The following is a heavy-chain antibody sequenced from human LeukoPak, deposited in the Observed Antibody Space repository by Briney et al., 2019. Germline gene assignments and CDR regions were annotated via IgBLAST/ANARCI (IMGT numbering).Heavy chain of an antibody. D-gene: IGHD6-13*01. CDR2: ISSSSSYI. CDR3: ARDIAAAGTEPDY. Sequence: PGGSLRLSCAASGFTFSSYSMNWVRQAPGKGLEWVSSISSSSSYIYYADSVKGRFTISRDNAKNSLYLQMNSLRAEDTAVYYCARDIAAAGTEPDYWGQGTLVTVSS. CDR1: GFTFSSYS. V-gene: IGHV3-21*01. J-gene: IGHJ4*02.